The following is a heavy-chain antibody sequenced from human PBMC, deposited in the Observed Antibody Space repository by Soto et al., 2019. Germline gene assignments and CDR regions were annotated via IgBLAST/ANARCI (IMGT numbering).Heavy chain of an antibody. J-gene: IGHJ4*02. CDR3: ATTYDYVWWSYRRDPYYFDY. Sequence: QVQLQEEGPGLVMPSGTLSLTCAVSGGSMSSSNWWSWVRQPPGKGLEWIGEIYHSGSTNYNPSLKSRVTISVDKSKNPCSLKLSSVTAADTAVYYCATTYDYVWWSYRRDPYYFDYWGQGTLVTVSS. CDR1: GGSMSSSNW. V-gene: IGHV4-4*02. D-gene: IGHD3-16*02. CDR2: IYHSGST.